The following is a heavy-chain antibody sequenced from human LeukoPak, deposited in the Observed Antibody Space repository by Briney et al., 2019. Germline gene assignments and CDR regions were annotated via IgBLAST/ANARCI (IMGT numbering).Heavy chain of an antibody. D-gene: IGHD1-14*01. Sequence: ASAKVSCKASGGTFSRHTISWVRQSPGQGLEWMGGITPMFGTSNYAQKFRGRVTITADESTSTAYVELSSLRSEDTAVYYCARDSSEFRSLLFHWGQGTLVTVSS. CDR1: GGTFSRHT. J-gene: IGHJ1*01. V-gene: IGHV1-69*13. CDR3: ARDSSEFRSLLFH. CDR2: ITPMFGTS.